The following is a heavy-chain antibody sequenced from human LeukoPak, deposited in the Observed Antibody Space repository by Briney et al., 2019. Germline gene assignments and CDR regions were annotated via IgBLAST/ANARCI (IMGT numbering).Heavy chain of an antibody. J-gene: IGHJ4*02. CDR2: ISASTGST. V-gene: IGHV3-23*01. Sequence: GGSLRLSCAASGFTFRSYAMSWVRQAPGKGLEWVATISASTGSTYYADSVKGRFPVSRDNSTNTLYLQMNSLRAEYTGVYYWARTFGCYCSITSCEINCDYWGQGTLVTVSS. D-gene: IGHD2-2*01. CDR3: ARTFGCYCSITSCEINCDY. CDR1: GFTFRSYA.